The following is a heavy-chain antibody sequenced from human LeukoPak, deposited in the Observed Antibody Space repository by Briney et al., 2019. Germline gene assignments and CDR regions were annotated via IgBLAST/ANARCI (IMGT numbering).Heavy chain of an antibody. CDR3: AREVTASSFDI. Sequence: GGSLRLSCAASGFSFSDYWMSWVRQAPGRGLEWVGNINQDGSQNSSVDSVKGRFTISRDNAKNSLYLQMNSLGAEDTALYYCAREVTASSFDILGQETMVTVSS. J-gene: IGHJ3*02. CDR2: INQDGSQN. CDR1: GFSFSDYW. V-gene: IGHV3-7*01. D-gene: IGHD2-21*02.